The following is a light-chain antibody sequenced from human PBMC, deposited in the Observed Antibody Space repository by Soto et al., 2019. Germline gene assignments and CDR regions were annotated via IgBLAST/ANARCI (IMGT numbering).Light chain of an antibody. CDR3: AAWDDSPARRVV. CDR2: SND. J-gene: IGLJ2*01. CDR1: SSNIGSNT. V-gene: IGLV1-44*01. Sequence: QSVLTQPPLASGTPGQRVTISCSGSSSNIGSNTVNWYQQLPGTAPKLLIYSNDQRPPGVPDRFSGSKSGTSASLAISGLQSEDEADYYCAAWDDSPARRVVFGGGTKVTVL.